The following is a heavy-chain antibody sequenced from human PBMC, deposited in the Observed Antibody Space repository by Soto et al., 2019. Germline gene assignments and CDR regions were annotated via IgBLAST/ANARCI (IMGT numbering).Heavy chain of an antibody. V-gene: IGHV1-18*01. Sequence: ASVKVSCKASGYTFTSYGISWVRQAPGQGLEWMGWISAYNGNTNYAQKLQGRVTMTTDTSTSTAYMELRSLRSDDTAVYYCARVRGSTIIYGSGSFDYWGQGTLVTVSS. CDR1: GYTFTSYG. CDR2: ISAYNGNT. D-gene: IGHD3-10*01. J-gene: IGHJ4*02. CDR3: ARVRGSTIIYGSGSFDY.